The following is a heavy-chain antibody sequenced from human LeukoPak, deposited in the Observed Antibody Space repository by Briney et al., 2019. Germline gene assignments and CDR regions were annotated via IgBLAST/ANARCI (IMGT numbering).Heavy chain of an antibody. D-gene: IGHD3-10*01. CDR3: ARGARGAPGY. Sequence: SETLSLTCTVSGGSISSYYWSWIRQPPGKGLEWIGYIYYSGSTNYNPSLKSRVTISVDTSKNQFSLKLSSVTAADTAVYYCARGARGAPGYWGQGTLVTVSS. CDR2: IYYSGST. CDR1: GGSISSYY. J-gene: IGHJ4*02. V-gene: IGHV4-59*01.